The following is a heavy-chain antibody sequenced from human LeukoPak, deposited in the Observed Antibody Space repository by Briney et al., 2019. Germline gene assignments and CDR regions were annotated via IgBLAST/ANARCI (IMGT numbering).Heavy chain of an antibody. J-gene: IGHJ4*02. CDR2: IKQDGSEK. V-gene: IGHV3-7*01. CDR3: ARDRGSSGWYEFDY. Sequence: GGSLRLSCAASGFTFSSYWMSWVRQAPGEGLEWVANIKQDGSEKYYVDSVRGRFTISRDNAKNSLYLQMNSLRAEDTAVYYCARDRGSSGWYEFDYWGQGTLVTVSS. CDR1: GFTFSSYW. D-gene: IGHD6-19*01.